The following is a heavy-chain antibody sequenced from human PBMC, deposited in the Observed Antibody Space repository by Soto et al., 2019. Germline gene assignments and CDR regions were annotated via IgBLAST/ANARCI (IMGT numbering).Heavy chain of an antibody. CDR1: GVSISSGGYY. CDR3: ARTGYDWTSRWFDP. Sequence: SETLSLTCTVPGVSISSGGYYWSWIRQHPGKGLEWIGYTYYSGSTYYNPSLKSRVTISVDTSKNQFSLKLSSVTAADTATYYCARTGYDWTSRWFDPWGQGTLVTVSS. CDR2: TYYSGST. J-gene: IGHJ5*02. V-gene: IGHV4-31*03. D-gene: IGHD1-20*01.